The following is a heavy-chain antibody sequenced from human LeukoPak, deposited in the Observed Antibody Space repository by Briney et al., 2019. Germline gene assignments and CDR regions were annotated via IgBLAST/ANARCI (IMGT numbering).Heavy chain of an antibody. J-gene: IGHJ4*02. D-gene: IGHD5-18*01. CDR1: GGSISSYY. CDR3: ARSLGGYSYGPTDY. CDR2: IYYSGST. V-gene: IGHV4-59*08. Sequence: PSETLSLTCTVSGGSISSYYWSWIRQPPGKGLEWIGYIYYSGSTNYNPSLKSRVTISVDTSKNQFSLKLSSVTAADTAVYYCARSLGGYSYGPTDYWGQGTLVTVSS.